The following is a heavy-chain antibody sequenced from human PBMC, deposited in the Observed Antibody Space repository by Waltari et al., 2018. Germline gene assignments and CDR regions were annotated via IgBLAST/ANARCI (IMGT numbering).Heavy chain of an antibody. CDR1: GGSFGSYF. J-gene: IGHJ4*02. CDR2: ITRTGST. V-gene: IGHV4-34*02. CDR3: ARGDPLAWELQYS. D-gene: IGHD1-26*01. Sequence: QVQLQQWGAGLLKPSETLSPPCPFYGGSFGSYFWSWIRQPPGKGLDWIGEITRTGSTNDNPSLKSRVTISVDTSKNQFSLKLSSVTAADTAVYYCARGDPLAWELQYSWGQGTLVTVSS.